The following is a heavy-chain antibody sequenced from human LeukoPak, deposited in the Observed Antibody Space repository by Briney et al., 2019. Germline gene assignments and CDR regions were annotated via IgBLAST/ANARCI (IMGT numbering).Heavy chain of an antibody. Sequence: SETLSLTCTVSGGSISSYYWSWIRQPPGKGLEWIGYIYYNGSTNYNPSLKSRVTISVDTSKNQFSLKLSSVTAADTAVYYCARGAAAGTIDPWGQGTLVTVSS. D-gene: IGHD6-13*01. V-gene: IGHV4-59*01. CDR3: ARGAAAGTIDP. J-gene: IGHJ5*02. CDR2: IYYNGST. CDR1: GGSISSYY.